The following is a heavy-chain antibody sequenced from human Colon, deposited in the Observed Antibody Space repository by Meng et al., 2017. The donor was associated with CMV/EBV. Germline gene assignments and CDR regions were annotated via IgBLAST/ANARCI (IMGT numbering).Heavy chain of an antibody. D-gene: IGHD2-2*02. CDR1: GFGAFG. CDR3: AKDGGLPATIVFAFDL. Sequence: GGSLRLSCTAYGFGAFGMHWVRQAPGKGLEWVAFIRYDGNKYYLDSVKGRFSISRDSSKNTLYLEMNNLGAEDTAVYYCAKDGGLPATIVFAFDLRGQGTMVTVSS. CDR2: IRYDGNK. J-gene: IGHJ3*01. V-gene: IGHV3-30*02.